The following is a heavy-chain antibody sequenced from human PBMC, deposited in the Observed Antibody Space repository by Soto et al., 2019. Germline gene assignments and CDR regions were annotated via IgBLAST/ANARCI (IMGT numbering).Heavy chain of an antibody. Sequence: SETLSLTCTVSGGSISIYYWSRIRHPAGKGLEWIGRIYTSGSTNYNPSLKSRVTMSVDTSKNQFSLKLSSVTAADTAVYYCARDSSGFVNWFDPWGQGTLVTVSS. CDR2: IYTSGST. J-gene: IGHJ5*02. CDR3: ARDSSGFVNWFDP. CDR1: GGSISIYY. D-gene: IGHD6-19*01. V-gene: IGHV4-4*07.